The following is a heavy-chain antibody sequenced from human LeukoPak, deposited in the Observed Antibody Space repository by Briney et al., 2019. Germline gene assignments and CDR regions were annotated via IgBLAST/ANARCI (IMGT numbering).Heavy chain of an antibody. V-gene: IGHV3-11*03. CDR1: GFTFSDYY. Sequence: TGGSLRLSCAASGFTFSDYYMTWIRQAPGKGLEWVSYISGTSSFIKYADSVKDRFTISRDNAKNSLYLQMNSLRVEDTAVYYCARQVPPDYWGQGTLVTVSS. CDR2: ISGTSSFI. CDR3: ARQVPPDY. J-gene: IGHJ4*02.